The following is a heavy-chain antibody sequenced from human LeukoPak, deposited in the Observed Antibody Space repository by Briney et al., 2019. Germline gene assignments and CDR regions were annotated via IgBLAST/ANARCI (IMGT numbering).Heavy chain of an antibody. CDR1: GYTCNSYA. Sequence: GGSLRLSCTASGYTCNSYARIWVRQAPGKGLEWVSGISGSGTSTYYADSVKGRFTISRDNSKNTLYLQMNSLRAEDTALYYCAKDPASGSCFDYWGQGTLVTVSS. J-gene: IGHJ4*02. CDR2: ISGSGTST. V-gene: IGHV3-23*01. D-gene: IGHD3-10*01. CDR3: AKDPASGSCFDY.